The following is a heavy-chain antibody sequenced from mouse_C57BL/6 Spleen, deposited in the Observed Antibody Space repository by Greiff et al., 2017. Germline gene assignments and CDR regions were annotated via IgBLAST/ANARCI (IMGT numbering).Heavy chain of an antibody. CDR3: ARYEALDSSGPAWFAY. V-gene: IGHV1-62-2*01. CDR1: GYTFTEYT. CDR2: FYPGSGSI. D-gene: IGHD3-2*02. J-gene: IGHJ3*01. Sequence: QVQLQQSGAELVKPGASVKLSCKASGYTFTEYTIHWVKQRSGQGLEWIGWFYPGSGSIKYNEKFKDKATLTADKSSSTVYMELSRLTSEDSAVYFCARYEALDSSGPAWFAYWGQGTLVTVSA.